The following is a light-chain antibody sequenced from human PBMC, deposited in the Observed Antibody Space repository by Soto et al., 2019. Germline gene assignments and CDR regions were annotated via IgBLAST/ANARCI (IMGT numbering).Light chain of an antibody. J-gene: IGKJ4*01. V-gene: IGKV1-39*01. CDR3: QQIYSAPLT. CDR2: AAS. CDR1: QSITTY. Sequence: DIQMTQSPSSLSASVGDRVTITCRASQSITTYLNWYRQKPGKAPKLLIYAASSLQSGVPSSFSGSGSETEFTLSISXLQPEDFATYFCQQIYSAPLTFGGGTKV.